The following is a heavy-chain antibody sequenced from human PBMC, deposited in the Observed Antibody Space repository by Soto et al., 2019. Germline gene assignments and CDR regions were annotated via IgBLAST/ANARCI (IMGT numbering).Heavy chain of an antibody. Sequence: ASVKVSCKASGYTFTSYDINWVRQATGQGLEWMGWMNPNSGNTGYAQKLQGRVTMTRNTSISTAYMELSSLRSEDTAVYYCASRGFSSSWFYYPSYGMDVWGQGIMVTVSS. J-gene: IGHJ6*02. V-gene: IGHV1-8*01. CDR3: ASRGFSSSWFYYPSYGMDV. CDR1: GYTFTSYD. CDR2: MNPNSGNT. D-gene: IGHD6-13*01.